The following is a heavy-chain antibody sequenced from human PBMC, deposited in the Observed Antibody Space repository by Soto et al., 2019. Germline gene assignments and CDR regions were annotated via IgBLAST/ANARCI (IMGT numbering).Heavy chain of an antibody. J-gene: IGHJ4*02. CDR2: IYYSGST. CDR1: GGSISSSSYY. V-gene: IGHV4-39*02. Sequence: SETLSLTCTVSGGSISSSSYYWGWIRQPPGKGLEWIGSIYYSGSTYYNPSLKSRVTISVDTSKNQFSLKLSSVTAADTAVYYFAKDRPFRFAGSYYTSLDYWGQGTPVTVSS. CDR3: AKDRPFRFAGSYYTSLDY. D-gene: IGHD3-10*01.